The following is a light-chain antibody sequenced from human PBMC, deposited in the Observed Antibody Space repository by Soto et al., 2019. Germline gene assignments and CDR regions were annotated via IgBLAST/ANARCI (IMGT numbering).Light chain of an antibody. CDR3: SSFSSSSTPYV. CDR2: EVN. V-gene: IGLV2-14*01. Sequence: QSALTQPASVSGSPGQSITISCTGTSTDVGGYKYVSWYQQHPGTAPKLMIFEVNGRPSGVSDRFSGSKSGNTASLTISGLQPEDEADYYCSSFSSSSTPYVFGTGNKVTVL. CDR1: STDVGGYKY. J-gene: IGLJ1*01.